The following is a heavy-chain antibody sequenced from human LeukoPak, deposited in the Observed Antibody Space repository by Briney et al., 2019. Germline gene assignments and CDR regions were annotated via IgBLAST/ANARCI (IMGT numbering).Heavy chain of an antibody. CDR2: INPNSGGT. CDR3: AKSPYRYQLQSRLDS. J-gene: IGHJ4*02. V-gene: IGHV1-2*02. Sequence: ASVKVSCKASGYTFTGYYMHWVRQAPGQGLEWMGWINPNSGGTNYAQKFQGRVTMTRDTSISTAYMELSRLRSDDTALYYCAKSPYRYQLQSRLDSGGQGTLVTVSS. CDR1: GYTFTGYY. D-gene: IGHD2-2*01.